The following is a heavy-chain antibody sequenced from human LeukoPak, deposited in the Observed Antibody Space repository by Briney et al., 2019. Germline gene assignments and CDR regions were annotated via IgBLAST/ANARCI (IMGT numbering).Heavy chain of an antibody. CDR1: GYTFTSYG. CDR3: ARVHYDILTGYSYFDY. V-gene: IGHV1-18*01. CDR2: ISAYNDNT. Sequence: ASVKVSCKASGYTFTSYGISWVRQAPGQGLEWMGWISAYNDNTNYAQKVQGRVTMTTDTSTSTAYVELRSLRSDDTAVYYCARVHYDILTGYSYFDYWGQGTLVTVSS. D-gene: IGHD3-9*01. J-gene: IGHJ4*02.